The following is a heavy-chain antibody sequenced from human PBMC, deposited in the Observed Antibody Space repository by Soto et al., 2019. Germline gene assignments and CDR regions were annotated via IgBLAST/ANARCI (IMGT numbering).Heavy chain of an antibody. Sequence: EVELVQSGAEVKKPGESLKISCKGSGYSFTNYWIAWVRQMPGKGLEWMGIIYPGDSDTKYSPSFQGQVTISADKSISTALLQWSSLKASDTAMYYCARRLTTTTEGWSWYFDLWGRGTLVTVSS. CDR3: ARRLTTTTEGWSWYFDL. D-gene: IGHD3-22*01. J-gene: IGHJ2*01. V-gene: IGHV5-51*03. CDR1: GYSFTNYW. CDR2: IYPGDSDT.